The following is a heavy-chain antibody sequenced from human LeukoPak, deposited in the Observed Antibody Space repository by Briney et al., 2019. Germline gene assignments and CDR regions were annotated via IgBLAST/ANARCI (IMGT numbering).Heavy chain of an antibody. CDR1: GGSISSSSYN. CDR3: TRQGDGGRAFDY. J-gene: IGHJ4*02. CDR2: IYYNGNT. D-gene: IGHD4-23*01. Sequence: SEPLSLTCTASGGSISSSSYNWGWIRQTPGKGLEWIGTIYYNGNTYYNASLKSRVSISGDTSNNQFSLRLTSVTATDTAVYYCTRQGDGGRAFDYWGQGILVTVSS. V-gene: IGHV4-39*01.